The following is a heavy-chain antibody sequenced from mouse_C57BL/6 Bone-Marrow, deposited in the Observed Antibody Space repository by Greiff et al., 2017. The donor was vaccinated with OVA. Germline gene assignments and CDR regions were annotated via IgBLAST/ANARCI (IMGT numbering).Heavy chain of an antibody. J-gene: IGHJ4*01. V-gene: IGHV5-12*01. CDR2: ISDGGGST. CDR1: GFTFSDYY. CDR3: ARHDYDNYVGYAMDY. D-gene: IGHD2-1*01. Sequence: EVKLVESGGGLVQPGGSLKLSCAASGFTFSDYYMYWVRQTPEKRLEWVAYISDGGGSTYYPDTVQGRFTISRANAKNTLYLQMSRLKSEDTAMYYCARHDYDNYVGYAMDYWGQGTSVTVSS.